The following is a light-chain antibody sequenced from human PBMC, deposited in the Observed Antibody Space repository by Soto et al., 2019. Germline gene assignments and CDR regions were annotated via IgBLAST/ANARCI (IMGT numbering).Light chain of an antibody. CDR3: QQANSFPHT. CDR2: AAS. J-gene: IGKJ2*01. CDR1: QGISSW. V-gene: IGKV1-12*01. Sequence: DIQMTQSPSSVSASVGDRVTITCRASQGISSWLAWYQQKPEKAPKLLIYAASILQSEGPSRFSCRGAGTDFTLTISSLQTEDFATYSCQQANSFPHTFGQGTKLEIK.